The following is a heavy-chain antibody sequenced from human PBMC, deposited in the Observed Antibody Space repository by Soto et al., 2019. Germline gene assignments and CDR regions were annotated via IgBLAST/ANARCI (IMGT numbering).Heavy chain of an antibody. CDR3: AKSPSYGSVSYYNRTYYYYYMDV. Sequence: GGSLRLSCAASGFTFSSYAMSWVRQAPGKGLEWVSAISGSGGSTYYADSVKGRFTISRDNSKNTLYLQMNSLRAEDTAVYYCAKSPSYGSVSYYNRTYYYYYMDVWGQGTTVTVSS. CDR2: ISGSGGST. D-gene: IGHD3-10*01. J-gene: IGHJ6*03. V-gene: IGHV3-23*01. CDR1: GFTFSSYA.